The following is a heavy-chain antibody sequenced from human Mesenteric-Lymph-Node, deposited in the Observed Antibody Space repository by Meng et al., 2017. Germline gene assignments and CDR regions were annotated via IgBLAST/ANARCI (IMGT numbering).Heavy chain of an antibody. CDR3: ARVEFRGDSPDSRGLGL. D-gene: IGHD3-22*01. V-gene: IGHV4-34*01. CDR2: INHGGRT. J-gene: IGHJ4*02. Sequence: QVELEEWGAGPLRPSGPLAPTFAVYGGSLGGFYGSWIRQSPEKGLEWIGEINHGGRTNYNPSLSSRVTISIDTSKNQFSLKVNSVTAADTAFYYCARVEFRGDSPDSRGLGLWGQGTLVTVSS. CDR1: GGSLGGFY.